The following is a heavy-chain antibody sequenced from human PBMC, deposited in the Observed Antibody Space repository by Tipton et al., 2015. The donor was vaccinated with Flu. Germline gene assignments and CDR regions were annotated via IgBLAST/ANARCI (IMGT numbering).Heavy chain of an antibody. V-gene: IGHV4-39*01. J-gene: IGHJ4*02. CDR1: SGSIRSTNYF. CDR2: IYPSGTT. D-gene: IGHD3-10*02. Sequence: TLSLTCTVSSGSIRSTNYFCAWIRQPPGKRLELIGSIYPSGTTYYNPSLKSRVTISVDTSKSQFSRMLRSVTAADTAVYYCARLSYYDVDLKNFYFEDWGQGTLVTVSS. CDR3: ARLSYYDVDLKNFYFED.